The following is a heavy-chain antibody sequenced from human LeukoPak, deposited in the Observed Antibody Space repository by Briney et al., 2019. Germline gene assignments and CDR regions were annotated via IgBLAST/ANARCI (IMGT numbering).Heavy chain of an antibody. D-gene: IGHD3-22*01. Sequence: ASVKVSCKASGYTFTGYYMHRVRQAPGQGLEWMGRINPNSGGTNYAQKFQGRVTMTRDTSISTAYMELSRLRSDDTAVYYCARESHSSGCIFDYWGQGTLVTVSS. CDR3: ARESHSSGCIFDY. V-gene: IGHV1-2*06. J-gene: IGHJ4*02. CDR1: GYTFTGYY. CDR2: INPNSGGT.